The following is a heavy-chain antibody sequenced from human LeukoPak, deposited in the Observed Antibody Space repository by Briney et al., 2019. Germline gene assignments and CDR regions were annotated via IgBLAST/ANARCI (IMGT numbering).Heavy chain of an antibody. V-gene: IGHV3-43*02. Sequence: GGSLRLSCAASGFTFDDYAMHWVRQAPGKGLEWVSLISGDGGSTYYADSVKARFTISRDNSKNSLYLQMNSLRTEDTALYYCAKAVVDTAMVAYYYYYYMDVWGKGTTVTVSS. CDR3: AKAVVDTAMVAYYYYYYMDV. CDR2: ISGDGGST. J-gene: IGHJ6*03. CDR1: GFTFDDYA. D-gene: IGHD5-18*01.